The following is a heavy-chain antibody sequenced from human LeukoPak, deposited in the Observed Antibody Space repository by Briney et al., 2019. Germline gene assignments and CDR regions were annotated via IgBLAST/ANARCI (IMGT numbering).Heavy chain of an antibody. CDR3: ARVRGGVTYGQTDI. Sequence: GGSLRLSCAASGFTFSSYWMHWVRQAPGKGLVWVSRINSDGSSTSYADSVKGRLTISRDNAKNSLYLQMHSLRAEDTAIYYCARVRGGVTYGQTDIWGQGTLVTVSS. CDR2: INSDGSST. D-gene: IGHD3-10*01. V-gene: IGHV3-74*01. J-gene: IGHJ4*02. CDR1: GFTFSSYW.